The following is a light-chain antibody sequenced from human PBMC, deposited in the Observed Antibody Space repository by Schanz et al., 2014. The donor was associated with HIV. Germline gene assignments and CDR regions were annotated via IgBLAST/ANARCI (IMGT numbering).Light chain of an antibody. Sequence: QSALTQPASVSGTPGQSITISCTGSSSDVGGYNYVSWYQQHPDKAPKLMIYDVSDRPSGVSNRFSGSKSDNTASLTISGLQPEDEADYYCSSYTSSSTLVFGGGTKLTVL. CDR3: SSYTSSSTLV. V-gene: IGLV2-14*03. J-gene: IGLJ2*01. CDR1: SSDVGGYNY. CDR2: DVS.